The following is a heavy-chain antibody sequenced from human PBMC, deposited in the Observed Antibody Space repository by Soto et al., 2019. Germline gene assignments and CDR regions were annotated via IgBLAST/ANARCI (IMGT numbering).Heavy chain of an antibody. D-gene: IGHD5-18*01. Sequence: EVQLLESGGDLVQPGGSLRLSCAASGFTFPTYAMTWVRRAPGKGLEWVSTITPSSDGSYYADSVMGRFTISRDNSKNTLYLHMSGLRAEDTAVYYCARGGPRDGYRDLDYWGQGTQVTVSS. J-gene: IGHJ4*02. CDR2: ITPSSDGS. V-gene: IGHV3-23*01. CDR3: ARGGPRDGYRDLDY. CDR1: GFTFPTYA.